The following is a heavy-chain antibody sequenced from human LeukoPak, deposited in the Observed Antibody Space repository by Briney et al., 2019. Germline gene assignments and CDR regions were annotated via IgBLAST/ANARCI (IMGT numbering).Heavy chain of an antibody. CDR2: IKQDGSEK. Sequence: PGGSLRLSCAASGFTFSSFAMSWVRQAPGKGLEWVANIKQDGSEKYYVDSVKGRFTISRDNGKNSLYLQMNSLRAEDTALYYCVQSITMFIGWGQGTLVTVSS. CDR1: GFTFSSFA. V-gene: IGHV3-7*03. CDR3: VQSITMFIG. J-gene: IGHJ4*02. D-gene: IGHD3-10*02.